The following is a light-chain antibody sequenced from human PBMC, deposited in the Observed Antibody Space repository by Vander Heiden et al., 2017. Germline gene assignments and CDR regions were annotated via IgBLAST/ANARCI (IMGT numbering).Light chain of an antibody. V-gene: IGLV8-61*01. CDR2: STN. CDR1: SGSVSTSYY. Sequence: HTVVTEEPSFSVSPGGTVTLTCGLSSGSVSTSYYPSWYQQTPGQAPRTLIYSTNTRSSGVPDRFSGSILGNKAALTISGAQADDESDYYCVLYLGGGILVFGGGTKLTVL. CDR3: VLYLGGGILV. J-gene: IGLJ3*02.